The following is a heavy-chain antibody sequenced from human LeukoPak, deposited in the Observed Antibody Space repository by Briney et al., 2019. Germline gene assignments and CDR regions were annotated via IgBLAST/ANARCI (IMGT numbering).Heavy chain of an antibody. CDR1: VYTFTSYA. CDR2: INTKTGNP. CDR3: SRVEVSCSGSGCFSY. J-gene: IGHJ4*02. V-gene: IGHV7-4-1*02. D-gene: IGHD2-15*01. Sequence: AAVQVTRKASVYTFTSYALNWVRQAPGQGLEWVGWINTKTGNPTYPQGFTGRFVFSLDSSVSTAYLYISRLKAGDTDVYYFSRVEVSCSGSGCFSYWGQRTLVTVSS.